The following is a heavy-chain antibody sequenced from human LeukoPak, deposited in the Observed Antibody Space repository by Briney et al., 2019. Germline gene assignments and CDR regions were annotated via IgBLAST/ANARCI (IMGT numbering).Heavy chain of an antibody. CDR1: GYTFTSYG. D-gene: IGHD4-17*01. CDR2: ISAYNGNT. Sequence: ASVKVSCKASGYTFTSYGISWVRQAPGQGLEWMGWISAYNGNTNYAQKLQGRVTMTTDTSTGTAYMELRGLRSDDTAVYYCAINTTFRDGDLRDYWGQGTLVTVSS. J-gene: IGHJ4*02. V-gene: IGHV1-18*01. CDR3: AINTTFRDGDLRDY.